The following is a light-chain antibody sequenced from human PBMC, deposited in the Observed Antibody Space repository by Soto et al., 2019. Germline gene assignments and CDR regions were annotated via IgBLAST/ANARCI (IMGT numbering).Light chain of an antibody. CDR3: QQYGSSPFT. CDR2: GAS. V-gene: IGKV3-20*01. Sequence: EIVLTQSPGTLSLSPGERATLSCRASQSVTNSYLAWYQQKPGQAPRLLIYGASSRATGIPDRFSGSGSGTDFTLTVSRLEPEDCAVYYCQQYGSSPFTFGGGTKVEIK. J-gene: IGKJ4*01. CDR1: QSVTNSY.